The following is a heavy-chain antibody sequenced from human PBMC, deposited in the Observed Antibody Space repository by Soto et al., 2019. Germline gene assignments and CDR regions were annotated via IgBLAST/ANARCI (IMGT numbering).Heavy chain of an antibody. CDR2: IIPIFGTA. CDR1: GGTFSSYA. CDR3: ARASAYYYDSSGYFPYFDY. D-gene: IGHD3-22*01. J-gene: IGHJ4*02. Sequence: SVKVSCKASGGTFSSYAISWVRQAPGQGLEWMGGIIPIFGTANYAQKFQGRVTITADESTSTAYMELSSLRSEDTAVYYCARASAYYYDSSGYFPYFDYWGQGTLVTVSS. V-gene: IGHV1-69*13.